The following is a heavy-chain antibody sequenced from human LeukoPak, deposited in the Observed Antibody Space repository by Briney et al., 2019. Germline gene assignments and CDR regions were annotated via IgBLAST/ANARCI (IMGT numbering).Heavy chain of an antibody. V-gene: IGHV3-23*01. CDR2: ISGSGGST. J-gene: IGHJ4*02. CDR1: GFTFSSYA. D-gene: IGHD3-10*01. CDR3: AKVLRHYYGSGITFDY. Sequence: GGSLRLSCAASGFTFSSYAMSWVRQAPGKGLEWVSAISGSGGSTYYADSVKGRFTISRDNSKNTLYLQMNSLRVEDTAVYYCAKVLRHYYGSGITFDYWGQGTLVTVSS.